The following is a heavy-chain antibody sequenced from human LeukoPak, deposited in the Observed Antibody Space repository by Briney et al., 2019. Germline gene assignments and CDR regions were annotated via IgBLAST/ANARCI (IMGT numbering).Heavy chain of an antibody. Sequence: PGGSLRLSCAASGFTFSTYGMHWVRQAPGKGLEWVAVIWYDGSIKYYGDSVKSRFTISRDNSKNTLYLQMNSLRAEDTAMYYCARAVGPFDFWGPGTLVIVSS. CDR3: ARAVGPFDF. V-gene: IGHV3-33*01. CDR1: GFTFSTYG. CDR2: IWYDGSIK. J-gene: IGHJ3*01.